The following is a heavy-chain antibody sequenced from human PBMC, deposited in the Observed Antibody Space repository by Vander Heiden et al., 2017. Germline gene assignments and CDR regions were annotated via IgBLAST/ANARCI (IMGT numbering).Heavy chain of an antibody. J-gene: IGHJ4*02. CDR3: ARIPEHTYDY. V-gene: IGHV1-2*02. CDR1: GYSFTGYF. Sequence: QVQLVQSGAEVKKPGAAVQVPCKDSGYSFTGYFIHWVRQAPGQGLEWLGWINPNTGATNYAQKFQGRVTMTRDTSINTAYMELTRLRSDDTAVYYCARIPEHTYDYWGQGTLVTVSS. CDR2: INPNTGAT. D-gene: IGHD2-2*01.